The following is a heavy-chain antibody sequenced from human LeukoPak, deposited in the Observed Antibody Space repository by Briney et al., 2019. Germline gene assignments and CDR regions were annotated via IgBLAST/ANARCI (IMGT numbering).Heavy chain of an antibody. V-gene: IGHV3-7*01. CDR1: GFTFSSYW. Sequence: GGSLRLSCAVSGFTFSSYWMSWVRQAPGKGLEWVANIKQDGSEKYYVDSVKGRFTISRDNAKNSLYLRMNSLRAEDTAVYYCARVQWEFLSFGDYFDYWGQGTLVTVSS. CDR2: IKQDGSEK. J-gene: IGHJ4*02. CDR3: ARVQWEFLSFGDYFDY. D-gene: IGHD3-10*01.